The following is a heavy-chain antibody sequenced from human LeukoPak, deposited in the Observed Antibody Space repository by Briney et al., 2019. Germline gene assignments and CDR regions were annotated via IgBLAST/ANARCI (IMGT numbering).Heavy chain of an antibody. CDR2: IRDKANSYAT. D-gene: IGHD6-19*01. Sequence: PGGSLKLSCAASGFSFSGSAIHWVRQASGKGLEWVGRIRDKANSYATTYAASVKGRFTISRDDSKNTAYLHMNSLKTEDTAVYYRACLYSSGWPFDFWGQGTLVTVSS. V-gene: IGHV3-73*01. CDR3: ACLYSSGWPFDF. J-gene: IGHJ4*02. CDR1: GFSFSGSA.